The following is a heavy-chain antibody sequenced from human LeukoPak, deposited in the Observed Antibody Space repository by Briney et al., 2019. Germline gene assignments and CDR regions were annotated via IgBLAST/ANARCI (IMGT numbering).Heavy chain of an antibody. CDR2: IYYSGST. D-gene: IGHD2-2*01. J-gene: IGHJ4*02. V-gene: IGHV4-4*02. Sequence: KPSGTLSLTCAVSGGSISSSNWWSWVRQPPGKGLEWIGYIYYSGSTNYNPSLKSRVTISVDTSKNQFSLKLSSVTAADTAVYYCARAGYPNSPRDYFDYWGQGTLVTVSS. CDR3: ARAGYPNSPRDYFDY. CDR1: GGSISSSNW.